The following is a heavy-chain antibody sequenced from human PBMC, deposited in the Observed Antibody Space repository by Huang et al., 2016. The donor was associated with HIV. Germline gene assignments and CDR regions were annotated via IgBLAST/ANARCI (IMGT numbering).Heavy chain of an antibody. D-gene: IGHD3-9*01. CDR3: ARRSYDILTGYYQFDY. Sequence: QVQLVQSGAEVKKPGASVKVSCKASGYIFISYAMHWVRQAPGQRLAWMGWINAGNDNTKYSQKFQGRVTITRDTSASTVYMELSSLRSEDTAVYYCARRSYDILTGYYQFDYWGQGTLVTVSS. CDR2: INAGNDNT. J-gene: IGHJ4*02. V-gene: IGHV1-3*01. CDR1: GYIFISYA.